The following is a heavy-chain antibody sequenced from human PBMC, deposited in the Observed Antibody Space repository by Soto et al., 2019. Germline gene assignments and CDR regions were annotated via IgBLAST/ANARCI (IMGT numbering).Heavy chain of an antibody. D-gene: IGHD3-22*01. CDR1: GGSISSYY. CDR3: ARALSYYDSSPGGMDA. V-gene: IGHV4-59*01. J-gene: IGHJ6*02. Sequence: PSETLSLTCTVSGGSISSYYWSWIRQPPGKGLEWIGYIYYSGSTNYNPSLKSRVTISVDTSKNQFSLKLSSVTAADTAVYYCARALSYYDSSPGGMDAWGQGTTVTVSS. CDR2: IYYSGST.